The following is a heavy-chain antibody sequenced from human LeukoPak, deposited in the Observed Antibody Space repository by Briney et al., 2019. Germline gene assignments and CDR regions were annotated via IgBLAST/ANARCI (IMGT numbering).Heavy chain of an antibody. V-gene: IGHV3-7*01. CDR3: ARDNIPGASTNDY. Sequence: GGSLRLSCAASGFSFTNYWMSWVRQAPGMGLEWVAIINQDGSERYYVDSVKGRFTVSRDSAKNSLYLQMNSLRVEDTAVYYCARDNIPGASTNDYWGQGTLVTVSS. CDR2: INQDGSER. CDR1: GFSFTNYW. J-gene: IGHJ4*02. D-gene: IGHD2-2*01.